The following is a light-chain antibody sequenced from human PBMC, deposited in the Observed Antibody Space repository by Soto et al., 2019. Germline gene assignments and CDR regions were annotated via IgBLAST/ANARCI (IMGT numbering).Light chain of an antibody. CDR2: KSS. V-gene: IGKV1-5*03. Sequence: ILMTQSPSSLSASVGDTVTITCRASQAVDKWLAWYQQKPGKAPNLLIWKSSTLIGGVPSRFSAVGSGTQYSLTISGLQPEDVATYYCQQYSSYWTFGQGTMVEIK. CDR3: QQYSSYWT. CDR1: QAVDKW. J-gene: IGKJ1*01.